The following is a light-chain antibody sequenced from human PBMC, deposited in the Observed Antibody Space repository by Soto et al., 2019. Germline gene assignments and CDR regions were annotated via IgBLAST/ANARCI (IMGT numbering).Light chain of an antibody. J-gene: IGLJ2*01. Sequence: QSALAQPASVSGSPGQSITISCTGTSSDIGVYHYVSWFQQHPGKAPKLIIYEVSYRPSGISNRFSGSPSGNTASLTISGLQAEDADDYYCSSYTSSATLIFGGGTKVTVL. CDR1: SSDIGVYHY. V-gene: IGLV2-14*01. CDR2: EVS. CDR3: SSYTSSATLI.